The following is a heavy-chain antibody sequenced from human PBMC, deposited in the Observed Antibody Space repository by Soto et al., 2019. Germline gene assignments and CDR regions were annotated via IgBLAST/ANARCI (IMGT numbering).Heavy chain of an antibody. D-gene: IGHD3-10*01. Sequence: AGGSLRLSCAASGFTFSSYAMSWVHQAPGRGLEWVSAISGSGGSTYYADSVKGRFTISRDNSKNTLYLQMNSLRAEDTAVYYCAKGPGSYQFDYWGQGTLVTVSS. CDR1: GFTFSSYA. J-gene: IGHJ4*02. CDR2: ISGSGGST. CDR3: AKGPGSYQFDY. V-gene: IGHV3-23*01.